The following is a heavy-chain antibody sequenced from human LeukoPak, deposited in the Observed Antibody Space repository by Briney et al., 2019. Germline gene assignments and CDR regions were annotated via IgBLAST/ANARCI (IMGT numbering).Heavy chain of an antibody. V-gene: IGHV4-39*07. CDR2: IYYSGTT. CDR1: GGSISSSPYY. Sequence: SETLSLTCTVSGGSISSSPYYWGWIRQPPGKGLEWIGSIYYSGTTHYNPSLESRVTISVDTSKNQFSLKLSSVTAADTAVYYCARDYGGKDAGDYWGQGILVTVS. D-gene: IGHD4-23*01. J-gene: IGHJ4*02. CDR3: ARDYGGKDAGDY.